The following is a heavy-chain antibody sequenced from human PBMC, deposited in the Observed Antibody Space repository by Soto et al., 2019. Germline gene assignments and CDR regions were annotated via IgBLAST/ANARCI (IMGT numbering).Heavy chain of an antibody. CDR1: GFNFRSYW. CDR2: ISSSSSYI. J-gene: IGHJ5*02. V-gene: IGHV3-21*01. CDR3: ASLKTTVISTYNWFDP. D-gene: IGHD4-17*01. Sequence: GSLTISCAASGFNFRSYWMRWGRPRPGKGLEWVSSISSSSSYIYYADSVKGRFTISRDNAKNSLYLQMNSLRAEDTAVYYCASLKTTVISTYNWFDPWGQGTLVTVSS.